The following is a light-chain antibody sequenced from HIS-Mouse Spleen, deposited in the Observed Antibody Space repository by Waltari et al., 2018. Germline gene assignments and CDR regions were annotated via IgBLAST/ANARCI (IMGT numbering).Light chain of an antibody. CDR2: EDS. CDR1: ALPKKY. Sequence: SYDLTQLPSAALSPAQTARLTCSGDALPKKYASSYPQKSGQAPVLVIYEDSKRPSGIPERFSGSSSGTMATLTISGAQVEDEADYYCYSTDSSGNHRVFGGGTKLTVL. V-gene: IGLV3-10*01. J-gene: IGLJ2*01. CDR3: YSTDSSGNHRV.